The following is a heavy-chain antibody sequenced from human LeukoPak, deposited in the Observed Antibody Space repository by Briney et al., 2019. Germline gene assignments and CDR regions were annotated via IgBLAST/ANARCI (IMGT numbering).Heavy chain of an antibody. CDR1: GFTFSNAW. V-gene: IGHV3-15*01. Sequence: GGSLRLSCAASGFTFSNAWMSWVRQAPGKGLEWVGRIKSKTDGGTTDYAAPVKGRFTISRDDSKNTLYLQMNSLKTEDTAVYYCTTAGQGSSWYDGIGYWGQGTLVTVSS. J-gene: IGHJ4*02. CDR2: IKSKTDGGTT. CDR3: TTAGQGSSWYDGIGY. D-gene: IGHD6-13*01.